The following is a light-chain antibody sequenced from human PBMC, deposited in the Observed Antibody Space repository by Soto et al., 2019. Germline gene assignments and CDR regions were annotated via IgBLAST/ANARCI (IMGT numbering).Light chain of an antibody. CDR1: SSDVGSYNL. CDR2: EVS. J-gene: IGLJ2*01. V-gene: IGLV2-23*02. CDR3: CSYAGSSTFYVV. Sequence: QSALTQPASVSGSPGQSITISCTGTSSDVGSYNLVSWYQQHPGKAPKLMIYEVSKRPSGVSNRFSGSKSGNTASLTLSGLRAEDEADYYCCSYAGSSTFYVVFGGGTKVTVL.